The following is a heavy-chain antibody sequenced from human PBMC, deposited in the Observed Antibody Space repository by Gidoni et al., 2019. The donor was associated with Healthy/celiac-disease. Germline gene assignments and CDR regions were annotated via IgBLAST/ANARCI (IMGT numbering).Heavy chain of an antibody. CDR2: IYYSGST. J-gene: IGHJ4*02. D-gene: IGHD6-13*01. CDR1: GGSISSSSYY. V-gene: IGHV4-39*01. CDR3: ARLAGGWSSSWYIPE. Sequence: PGLVKPSETLSLTCTVSGGSISSSSYYWGWIRQPPGKGLEWIGSIYYSGSTYYNPSLKSRVTISVDTSKNQFSLKLSSVTAADTAVYYCARLAGGWSSSWYIPEWGQGTLVTVSS.